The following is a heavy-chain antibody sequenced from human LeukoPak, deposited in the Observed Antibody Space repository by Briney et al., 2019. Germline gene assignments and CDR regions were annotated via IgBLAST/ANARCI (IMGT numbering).Heavy chain of an antibody. J-gene: IGHJ5*02. CDR2: INPNSGGT. CDR3: ARGRGYCTTGVCQSWFDP. D-gene: IGHD2-8*01. Sequence: ASVKVSCKASGYTFTGYYMHWVRQAPGQALEWMGWINPNSGGTNYAQKFQGRVTMTRDTSISTAYMELSRLRSDDTAVYYCARGRGYCTTGVCQSWFDPWGQGTLVTVSS. CDR1: GYTFTGYY. V-gene: IGHV1-2*02.